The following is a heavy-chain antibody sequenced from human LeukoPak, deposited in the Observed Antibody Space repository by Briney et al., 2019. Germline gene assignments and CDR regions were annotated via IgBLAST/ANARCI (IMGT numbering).Heavy chain of an antibody. Sequence: SETLSLTCTVSGGSISSRSFYWGWIRQPPGKGLDCIGSIYYSGSTYYNPSLKSRVTISVDTSKNQFSLKLSSVTAADTAVYYCARFYDILTVFDYWGQGTLVTVSS. D-gene: IGHD3-9*01. V-gene: IGHV4-39*01. CDR1: GGSISSRSFY. J-gene: IGHJ4*02. CDR3: ARFYDILTVFDY. CDR2: IYYSGST.